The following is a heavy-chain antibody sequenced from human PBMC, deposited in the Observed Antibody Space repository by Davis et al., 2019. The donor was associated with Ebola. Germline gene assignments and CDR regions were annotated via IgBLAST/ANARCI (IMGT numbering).Heavy chain of an antibody. CDR3: ASFRVVGATGPGDYYYGMDV. Sequence: AASVKVSCKASGYTFTSYYMHWVRQAPGQGLEWMGIINPSGGSTSYAQKFQGRVTMTRNTSISTAYMELSSLRSEDTAVYYCASFRVVGATGPGDYYYGMDVWGQGTTVTVSS. CDR1: GYTFTSYY. V-gene: IGHV1-46*01. D-gene: IGHD1-26*01. J-gene: IGHJ6*02. CDR2: INPSGGST.